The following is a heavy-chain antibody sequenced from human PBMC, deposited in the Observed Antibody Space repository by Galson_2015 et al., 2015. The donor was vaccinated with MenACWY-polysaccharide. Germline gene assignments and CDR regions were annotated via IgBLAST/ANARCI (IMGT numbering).Heavy chain of an antibody. CDR2: IKSDGSTT. V-gene: IGHV3-74*01. J-gene: IGHJ4*02. Sequence: SLRLSCAASGFTFSRHWMHWVRQAPGEGLVWVSRIKSDGSTTNNADSVKGRFIISRDNAKSTLYLEMNSLRAEDTAVYYYANSISGGKLEYWGQGSLVTVSS. CDR1: GFTFSRHW. D-gene: IGHD4-23*01. CDR3: ANSISGGKLEY.